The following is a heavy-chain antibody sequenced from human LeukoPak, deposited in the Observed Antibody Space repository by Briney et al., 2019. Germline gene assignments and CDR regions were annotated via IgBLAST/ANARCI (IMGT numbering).Heavy chain of an antibody. CDR3: ARVHSTTYRDWFDP. V-gene: IGHV1-2*02. Sequence: ASVTVSCKPSGYTFIDSYMHWVRQAPGQGLEWMGWINPKNGGTNYAQKFQGRVTMTRDTSISTAYMELSRLRSDDTAAYYCARVHSTTYRDWFDPWGRGTLVTVSS. J-gene: IGHJ5*02. D-gene: IGHD2/OR15-2a*01. CDR1: GYTFIDSY. CDR2: INPKNGGT.